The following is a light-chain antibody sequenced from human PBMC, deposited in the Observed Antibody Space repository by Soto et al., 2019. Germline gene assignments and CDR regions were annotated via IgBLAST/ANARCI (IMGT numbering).Light chain of an antibody. Sequence: DIQMTQCPSTLSGSVGYRVTITCRASHTISSWLAWYQQKPGKAPKLLIYEASTLQSGVPSRFSGSGSGTEFTLTISGLLPEDFAAYHCQQLYTLPFTFGQGTRLEIK. CDR1: HTISSW. V-gene: IGKV1-5*01. CDR2: EAS. CDR3: QQLYTLPFT. J-gene: IGKJ5*01.